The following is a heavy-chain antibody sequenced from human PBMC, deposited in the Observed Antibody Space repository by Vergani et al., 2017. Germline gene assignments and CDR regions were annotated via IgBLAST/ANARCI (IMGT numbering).Heavy chain of an antibody. Sequence: EVQLVESGGGLVQPGGSLRLSCAASGFTFSSYSMNWVRQAPGKGLEWVSSISSSSSYIYYADSVKGRFTISRDNAKNSLYLQMNSLRAEDTAVYYCARESHTYYYDSSGYRSYWYFDLWGRGTLVTVSS. J-gene: IGHJ2*01. CDR1: GFTFSSYS. D-gene: IGHD3-22*01. CDR2: ISSSSSYI. V-gene: IGHV3-48*01. CDR3: ARESHTYYYDSSGYRSYWYFDL.